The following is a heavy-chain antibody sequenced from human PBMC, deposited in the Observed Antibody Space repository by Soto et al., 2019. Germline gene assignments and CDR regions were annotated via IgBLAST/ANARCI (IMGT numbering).Heavy chain of an antibody. J-gene: IGHJ5*02. CDR1: GYTFTSYG. V-gene: IGHV1-18*01. CDR3: ARRVVVAARAGNWFDP. D-gene: IGHD2-15*01. CDR2: ISAYNGNT. Sequence: QVQLVQSGAEVKKPGASVKVSCKASGYTFTSYGISWVRQAPGQGLEWMGWISAYNGNTNYAQKLQGRVTMTTDTTTSTAYMELRCLRSDDTAVYYCARRVVVAARAGNWFDPCGQGTLVTVSS.